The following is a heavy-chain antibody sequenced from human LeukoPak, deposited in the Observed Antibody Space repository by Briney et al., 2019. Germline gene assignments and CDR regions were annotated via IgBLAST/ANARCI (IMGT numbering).Heavy chain of an antibody. J-gene: IGHJ6*02. CDR2: IWYDGSNK. Sequence: GRSLRLSCAASGFTFSSYGMHWVRQAPGKGLEWVAVIWYDGSNKYYADSVKGRFTISRDNSKNTLYLQMNSLRAEDTAVYYCASDRSDYYDRYYYYHAMDVWGQGTTVTVSS. CDR3: ASDRSDYYDRYYYYHAMDV. V-gene: IGHV3-33*01. D-gene: IGHD3-22*01. CDR1: GFTFSSYG.